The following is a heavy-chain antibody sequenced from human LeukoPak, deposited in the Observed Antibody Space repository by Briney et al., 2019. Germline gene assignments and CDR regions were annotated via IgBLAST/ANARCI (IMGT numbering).Heavy chain of an antibody. D-gene: IGHD5-12*01. CDR3: AKGGGSDFFDY. CDR2: ISGNGGRT. Sequence: GGSLRPSCAASGFTFSILDMSWVRQAPGKGLEWVSAISGNGGRTYYADSVKGRFTISRDNSKNTLYLQMNSLRAEDTAVYYCAKGGGSDFFDYWGQGTLVTVSS. CDR1: GFTFSILD. V-gene: IGHV3-23*01. J-gene: IGHJ4*02.